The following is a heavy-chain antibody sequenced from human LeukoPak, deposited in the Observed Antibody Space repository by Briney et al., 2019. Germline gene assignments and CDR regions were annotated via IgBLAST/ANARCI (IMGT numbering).Heavy chain of an antibody. D-gene: IGHD3-10*01. CDR1: GGSVSSGSYY. V-gene: IGHV4-61*01. Sequence: PSETLSLTCTVSGGSVSSGSYYWSWIRQPPGKGLECIGYIYYSGSTNYNPSLKSRVTISVDTSKNQFSLKLSSVTAADTAVYYCARAAMVRGVILGYYGMDVWGKGITVTVSS. CDR3: ARAAMVRGVILGYYGMDV. J-gene: IGHJ6*04. CDR2: IYYSGST.